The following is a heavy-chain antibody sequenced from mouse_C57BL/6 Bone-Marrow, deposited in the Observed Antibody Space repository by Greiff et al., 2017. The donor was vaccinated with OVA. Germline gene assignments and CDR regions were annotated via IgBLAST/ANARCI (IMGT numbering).Heavy chain of an antibody. D-gene: IGHD2-4*01. J-gene: IGHJ3*01. Sequence: VKLVESGAELERPGASVTLSCKASGYTFTDYEMHWVKQTPVHGLEWIGAIDPETGGTAYNQKFKGKAILTADKSSSTAYMELRSLTSEDSAVYYCTRWELRRTFAYWGQGTLVTVSA. V-gene: IGHV1-15*01. CDR1: GYTFTDYE. CDR3: TRWELRRTFAY. CDR2: IDPETGGT.